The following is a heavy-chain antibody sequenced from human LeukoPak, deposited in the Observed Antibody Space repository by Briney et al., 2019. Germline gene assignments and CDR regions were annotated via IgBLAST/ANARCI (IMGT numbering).Heavy chain of an antibody. D-gene: IGHD2-8*02. Sequence: GGSLRLFCVASGFTFSDSSLNWVRQAPGKVLEWVSSISSSGSYIYYADSVKGRFTISRDNSKSTLSLQMNSLRAEDTAIYYCATYRQVLLPFESWGQGTLVTVSS. CDR3: ATYRQVLLPFES. CDR1: GFTFSDSS. CDR2: ISSSGSYI. J-gene: IGHJ4*02. V-gene: IGHV3-21*04.